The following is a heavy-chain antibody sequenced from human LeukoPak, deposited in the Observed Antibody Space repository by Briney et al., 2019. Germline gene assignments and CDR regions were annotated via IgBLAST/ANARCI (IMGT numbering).Heavy chain of an antibody. CDR1: GGSLSTHH. J-gene: IGHJ2*01. V-gene: IGHV4-59*11. CDR2: ISDSGST. CDR3: ARDKRTPDL. Sequence: PSETLSLTCVVSGGSLSTHHWSWIRQSPGRGLEWIGYISDSGSTNYNPSLKSRVTISVDTSKNQFSLKLSSVTAADTAVYYCARDKRTPDLWGRGTLATASS.